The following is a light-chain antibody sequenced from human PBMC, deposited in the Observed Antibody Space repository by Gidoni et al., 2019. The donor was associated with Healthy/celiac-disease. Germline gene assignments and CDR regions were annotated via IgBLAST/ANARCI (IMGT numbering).Light chain of an antibody. V-gene: IGLV3-19*01. CDR3: NSRDSSGNHRV. CDR2: GKN. Sequence: SSELTHDPAVSVALGQTVRITCQGDMLRSYYASGYQQKPGQALVLVIYGKNNRPSGIPDRFSGSSSGNTASLTITGAQAEDEADYYCNSRDSSGNHRVFGGGTKLTVL. J-gene: IGLJ3*02. CDR1: MLRSYY.